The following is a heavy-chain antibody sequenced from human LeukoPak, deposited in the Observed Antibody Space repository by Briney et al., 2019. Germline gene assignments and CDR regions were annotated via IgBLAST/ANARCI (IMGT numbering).Heavy chain of an antibody. CDR3: AKDLLAMATITPTFDY. CDR2: ISYDGSNK. CDR1: GFTFSSYA. J-gene: IGHJ4*02. D-gene: IGHD5-24*01. V-gene: IGHV3-30-3*01. Sequence: PGGSLRLSCAASGFTFSSYAMPWVRQAPGKGLEWVAVISYDGSNKYYADSVKGRFTISRDNSKNTLYLQMNSLRAEDTAVYYCAKDLLAMATITPTFDYWGQGTLVTVSS.